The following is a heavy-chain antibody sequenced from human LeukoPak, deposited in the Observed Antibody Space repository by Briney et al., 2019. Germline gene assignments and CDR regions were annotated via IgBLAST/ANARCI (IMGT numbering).Heavy chain of an antibody. Sequence: SETLSLTCAVSGGSISSSNWWSWVRQPPGKGLEWIGEIYHSGSTNYNPSLKSRVTISVDKSKNQFSLKLSSVTAADTAVYYCERVFYGSGSSSYYFDYWGQGTLVTVSS. CDR2: IYHSGST. D-gene: IGHD3-10*01. V-gene: IGHV4-4*02. CDR3: ERVFYGSGSSSYYFDY. CDR1: GGSISSSNW. J-gene: IGHJ4*02.